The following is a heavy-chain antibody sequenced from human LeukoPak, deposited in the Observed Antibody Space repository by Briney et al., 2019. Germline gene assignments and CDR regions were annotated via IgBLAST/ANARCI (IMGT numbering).Heavy chain of an antibody. V-gene: IGHV3-21*04. Sequence: GGSLRLSCAASGFTFSSYSMNWVRQAPGKGLEWVSSISYTGTYIYYADSVKGRFTISRDNSKNTLYLQMNSLRAEDTAVYYCARKYYYDSSGSDAFDIWGQGTMVTVSS. CDR1: GFTFSSYS. CDR3: ARKYYYDSSGSDAFDI. J-gene: IGHJ3*02. CDR2: ISYTGTYI. D-gene: IGHD3-22*01.